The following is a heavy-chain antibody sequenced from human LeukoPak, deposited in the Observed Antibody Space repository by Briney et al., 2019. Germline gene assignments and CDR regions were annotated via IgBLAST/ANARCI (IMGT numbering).Heavy chain of an antibody. D-gene: IGHD6-19*01. V-gene: IGHV3-23*01. CDR2: ISGSGVNT. CDR3: AKGRLVAGTEDYFDY. J-gene: IGHJ4*02. CDR1: GFTFSNYA. Sequence: GGSLRLSCAASGFTFSNYAMSWVRQAPGKGPEWVSAISGSGVNTYYADSVKGRLTISRDNSKNTLYLQMNSLRAEDTAVYYCAKGRLVAGTEDYFDYWGQGTLVTVSS.